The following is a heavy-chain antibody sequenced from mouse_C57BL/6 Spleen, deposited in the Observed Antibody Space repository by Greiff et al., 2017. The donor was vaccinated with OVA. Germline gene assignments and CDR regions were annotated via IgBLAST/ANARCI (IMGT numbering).Heavy chain of an antibody. V-gene: IGHV1-15*01. D-gene: IGHD4-1*01. J-gene: IGHJ3*01. CDR1: GYTFTDYE. Sequence: VQLQESGAELVRPGASVTLSCKASGYTFTDYEMHWVKQTPVHGLEWIGAIDPETGGTAYNQKFKGKAILTADKSSSTAYMELRSLTSEDSAVYYCTTGTPFAYWGQGTLVTVSA. CDR3: TTGTPFAY. CDR2: IDPETGGT.